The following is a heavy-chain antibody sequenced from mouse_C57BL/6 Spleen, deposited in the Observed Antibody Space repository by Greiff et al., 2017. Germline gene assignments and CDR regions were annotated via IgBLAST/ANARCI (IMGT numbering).Heavy chain of an antibody. CDR3: ARDVSSSDDAMDY. Sequence: VQLKESGPGLVKPSQSLSLTCSVTGYSITSGYYWNWIRQFPGNKLEWMGYIRYDGSNNYNPSLKNRISITRDTSKNQFFLKLNSVPTEDTDTYDGARDVSSSDDAMDYWGQGTSVTVSS. D-gene: IGHD1-1*01. CDR1: GYSITSGYY. J-gene: IGHJ4*01. V-gene: IGHV3-6*01. CDR2: IRYDGSN.